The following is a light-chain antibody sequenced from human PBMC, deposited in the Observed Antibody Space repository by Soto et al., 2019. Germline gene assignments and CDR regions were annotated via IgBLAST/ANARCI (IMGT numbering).Light chain of an antibody. CDR2: GAS. Sequence: EIVLTQSPGTPSLSPGERATLSCRASQSVSSSYVAWYQQKPGQAPRLLIYGASSRATGIPDRFSGSGSGTDFTLTISRLEPEDFAVYYCQQYGSSLYTFGQGTKLEIK. J-gene: IGKJ2*01. V-gene: IGKV3-20*01. CDR3: QQYGSSLYT. CDR1: QSVSSSY.